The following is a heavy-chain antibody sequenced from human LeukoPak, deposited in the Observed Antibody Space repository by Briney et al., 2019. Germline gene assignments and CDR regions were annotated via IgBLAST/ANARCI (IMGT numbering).Heavy chain of an antibody. CDR3: ATSDTVSTYNWFDP. D-gene: IGHD5/OR15-5a*01. CDR2: IRYSGST. V-gene: IGHV4-39*05. J-gene: IGHJ5*02. CDR1: GGSLSSNTYF. Sequence: SETPSLTCNVSGGSLSSNTYFWGWIRRPPGKGLEWIGSIRYSGSTYYNPSLKSRVTISVDTSKNQFSLNLSSLTAADTAVYYCATSDTVSTYNWFDPWGQGTLVTVS.